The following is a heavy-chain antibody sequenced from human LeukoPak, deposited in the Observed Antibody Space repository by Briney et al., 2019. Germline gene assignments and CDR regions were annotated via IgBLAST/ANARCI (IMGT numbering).Heavy chain of an antibody. V-gene: IGHV1-8*03. Sequence: ASVKVSCKASGYTFTSYDINWVRQATGQGLEWMGWMNPNSGNTGYAQKFQGRVTITRNTSISTAYMELSSLRSEDTAVYYCARARRLPGWGNYYYYMDVWGKGTTVTVSS. J-gene: IGHJ6*03. CDR2: MNPNSGNT. CDR1: GYTFTSYD. D-gene: IGHD3-16*01. CDR3: ARARRLPGWGNYYYYMDV.